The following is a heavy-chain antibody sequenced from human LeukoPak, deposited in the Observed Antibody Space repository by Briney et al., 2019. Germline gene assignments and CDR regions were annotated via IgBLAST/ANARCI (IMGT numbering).Heavy chain of an antibody. Sequence: GGSLRLSCAAPGSTFSSNGMSWVRQAPGKGLGWVSAISGSGGSTYYADSVKGRFTISRDNSKNTLYLQMNSLRAEDTAVYYCAKDAVLVAATSNWFDPWGQGTLVAVSS. D-gene: IGHD2-15*01. CDR3: AKDAVLVAATSNWFDP. V-gene: IGHV3-23*01. CDR1: GSTFSSNG. J-gene: IGHJ5*02. CDR2: ISGSGGST.